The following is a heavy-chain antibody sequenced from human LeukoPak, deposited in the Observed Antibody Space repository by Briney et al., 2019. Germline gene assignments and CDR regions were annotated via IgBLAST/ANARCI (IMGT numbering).Heavy chain of an antibody. Sequence: SGPTLVNPTQTLTLTCTFSGFSLSTSGVGVGWIRQPPGKALEWLALIYWDDDKRYSPSLKGRLTITKDTSKNQVVLTMTNMDPVDTATYYCAHRRGYYGSGSYYNSRPYDYWGQGTLVTVSS. J-gene: IGHJ4*02. V-gene: IGHV2-5*02. CDR3: AHRRGYYGSGSYYNSRPYDY. CDR1: GFSLSTSGVG. D-gene: IGHD3-10*01. CDR2: IYWDDDK.